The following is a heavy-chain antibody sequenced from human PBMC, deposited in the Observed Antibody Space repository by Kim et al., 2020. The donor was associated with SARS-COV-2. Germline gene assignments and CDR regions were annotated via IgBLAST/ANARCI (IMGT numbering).Heavy chain of an antibody. Sequence: SVKVSCKASGGTFSSYAISWVRQAPGQGLEWMGGIIPIFGTANYAQKFQGRVTITADESTSTAYMELSSLRSEDTAVYYCARTQRYDYVSDYYYGMDVWGQGTTVTVSS. CDR1: GGTFSSYA. J-gene: IGHJ6*02. D-gene: IGHD3-16*01. V-gene: IGHV1-69*13. CDR2: IIPIFGTA. CDR3: ARTQRYDYVSDYYYGMDV.